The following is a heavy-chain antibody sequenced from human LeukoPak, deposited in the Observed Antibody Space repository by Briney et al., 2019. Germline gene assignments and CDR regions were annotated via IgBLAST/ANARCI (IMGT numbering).Heavy chain of an antibody. J-gene: IGHJ3*02. D-gene: IGHD3-10*01. CDR3: ARDWPYGSGIQAAFDI. CDR1: GGSISDYY. V-gene: IGHV4-59*12. Sequence: ASETLSLTCTVSGGSISDYYWSWIRQPPGNGGAGNGLEWIGFIYYSGNTNYNPSLKSRVTISVDTSKNQFSLKLSSVTAAGTAVYYCARDWPYGSGIQAAFDIWGQGTMVTVSS. CDR2: IYYSGNT.